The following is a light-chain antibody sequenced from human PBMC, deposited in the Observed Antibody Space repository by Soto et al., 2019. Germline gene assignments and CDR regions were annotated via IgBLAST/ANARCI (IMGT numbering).Light chain of an antibody. CDR3: LQYYNTPLT. CDR1: QSVLYSSNNKNY. J-gene: IGKJ4*01. Sequence: DILVTQSPDSLAVSLGERATINCKSSQSVLYSSNNKNYLAWYQQKPRQPPKLLIYWASTRESGVPDRFSGSGSGTDFTLTISSLQAEDVAVYYCLQYYNTPLTFGGGTKVDIK. V-gene: IGKV4-1*01. CDR2: WAS.